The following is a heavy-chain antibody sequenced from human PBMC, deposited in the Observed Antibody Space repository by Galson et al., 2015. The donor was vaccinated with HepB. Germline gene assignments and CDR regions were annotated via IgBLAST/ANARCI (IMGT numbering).Heavy chain of an antibody. J-gene: IGHJ6*02. CDR2: IYWDDDQ. D-gene: IGHD2-21*01. CDR1: GFSLSTSGVG. CDR3: AHRGGDAEYYYYYGMDV. Sequence: PALVKPTQTLTLTCTFSGFSLSTSGVGVGWIRQPPGKALEWLALIYWDDDQRYSPSLKSRLTITKDTSKNQVVLTMTNMDPVDTATYYCAHRGGDAEYYYYYGMDVWGQGTTVTVSS. V-gene: IGHV2-5*02.